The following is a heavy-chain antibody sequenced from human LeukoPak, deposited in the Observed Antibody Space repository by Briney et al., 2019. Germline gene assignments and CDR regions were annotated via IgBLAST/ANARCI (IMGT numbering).Heavy chain of an antibody. J-gene: IGHJ4*02. CDR3: AREFPGLAARPGRY. V-gene: IGHV7-4-1*02. CDR1: GYTFTSYG. CDR2: INTNTGNP. Sequence: GASVKVSCKASGYTFTSYGISWVRQAPGQGLEWMGWINTNTGNPTYAQGFIGRFVFSVDTSVSTAYLQISSLEAEDTAVYYCAREFPGLAARPGRYWGQGTLVTVSS. D-gene: IGHD6-6*01.